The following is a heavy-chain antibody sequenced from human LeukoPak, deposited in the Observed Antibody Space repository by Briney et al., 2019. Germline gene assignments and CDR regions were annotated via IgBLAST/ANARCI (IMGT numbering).Heavy chain of an antibody. CDR3: ARDGVLIVGATADAFDI. D-gene: IGHD1-26*01. V-gene: IGHV4-4*07. J-gene: IGHJ3*02. CDR1: GGSISSYY. CDR2: IYTSGST. Sequence: SETLSLTCTVSGGSISSYYWSWIRQPAGKGLEWIGCIYTSGSTNYNPSLKSRVTMSVDTSKNQFSLKLSSVTAADTAVYYCARDGVLIVGATADAFDIWGQGTMVTVSS.